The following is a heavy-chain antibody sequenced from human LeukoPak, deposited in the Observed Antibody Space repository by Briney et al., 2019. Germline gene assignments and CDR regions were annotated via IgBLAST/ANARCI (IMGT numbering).Heavy chain of an antibody. V-gene: IGHV4-34*01. CDR1: GGSFSGYY. J-gene: IGHJ5*02. CDR3: ARGPPIVVVIKRKNWFDP. D-gene: IGHD3-22*01. Sequence: SETLSLTCAVYGGSFSGYYWSWIRQPPRKGLEWIGEINHSGSTNYNPSLKSRVTISVDTSKNQFSLKLSSVTAADTAVYYCARGPPIVVVIKRKNWFDPWGQGTLVTVSS. CDR2: INHSGST.